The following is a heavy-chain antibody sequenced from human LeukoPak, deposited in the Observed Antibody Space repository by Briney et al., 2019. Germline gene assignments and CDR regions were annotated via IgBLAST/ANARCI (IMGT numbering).Heavy chain of an antibody. J-gene: IGHJ4*02. CDR3: AKGLGLLWFGELIPFDY. CDR2: IGDSGIHT. Sequence: GGSLRLSCAASGFTFSTYAMSWVRQAPGKGLEWVSAIGDSGIHTYHADSVKGRFTISRDNSKNALYLQMNSLRAEDTAVYYCAKGLGLLWFGELIPFDYWGQGTLVTVSS. V-gene: IGHV3-23*01. D-gene: IGHD3-10*01. CDR1: GFTFSTYA.